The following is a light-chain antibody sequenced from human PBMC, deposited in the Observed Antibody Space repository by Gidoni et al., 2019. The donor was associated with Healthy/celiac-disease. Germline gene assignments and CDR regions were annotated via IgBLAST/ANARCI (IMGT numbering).Light chain of an antibody. CDR1: QSVSSN. CDR3: QQYNNWPQT. V-gene: IGKV3-15*01. CDR2: GAS. Sequence: EIVMTQSPATLSVSPGESATLSCRASQSVSSNLAWYQQKPGQATRLLIYGASNRATGIPARFSGSGSGTEFTLTISSLQSEDFAVYYCQQYNNWPQTFXQXTKVXIK. J-gene: IGKJ1*01.